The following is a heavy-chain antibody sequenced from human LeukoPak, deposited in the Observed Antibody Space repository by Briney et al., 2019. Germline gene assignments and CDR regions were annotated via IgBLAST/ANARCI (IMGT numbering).Heavy chain of an antibody. J-gene: IGHJ6*02. V-gene: IGHV3-20*01. CDR2: INWNGGST. Sequence: GGSLRLSCAASGFTFDDYGMSWVCQAPGKGLEWVSGINWNGGSTGYADSVKGRFTISRDNAKNSLYLQMNSLRAEDTALYHCARDGEGYCSGGSCYNPYGMDVWGQGTTVTVSS. CDR1: GFTFDDYG. CDR3: ARDGEGYCSGGSCYNPYGMDV. D-gene: IGHD2-15*01.